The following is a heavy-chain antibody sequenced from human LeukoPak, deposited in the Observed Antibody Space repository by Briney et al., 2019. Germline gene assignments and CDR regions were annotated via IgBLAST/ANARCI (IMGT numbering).Heavy chain of an antibody. CDR3: ARGRYLTTSGGAAAGFLDY. D-gene: IGHD6-13*01. J-gene: IGHJ4*02. Sequence: SETLSLTCTVSGGSISSYYWSWIRQPPGKGLEWIGEINHSGSTHYNPSLKSRVTISVDTSQKQFSLRLTSVTAADTAVYYCARGRYLTTSGGAAAGFLDYWGQGSLVTAST. CDR1: GGSISSYY. CDR2: INHSGST. V-gene: IGHV4-34*01.